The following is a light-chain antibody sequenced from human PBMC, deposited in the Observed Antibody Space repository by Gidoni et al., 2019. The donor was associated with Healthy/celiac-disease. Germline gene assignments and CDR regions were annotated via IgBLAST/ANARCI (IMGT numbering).Light chain of an antibody. CDR3: QQYYSTPET. Sequence: DIVMTQSPASLAVSLGERATLNCKSSQSVLYSSNNKNYLAWYQQKPGQPPKLLIYWASTRESGVPDRFSGSGSGTDFTLTISSLQAEDVAVYYCQQYYSTPETFGQGTKVEIK. V-gene: IGKV4-1*01. CDR1: QSVLYSSNNKNY. CDR2: WAS. J-gene: IGKJ1*01.